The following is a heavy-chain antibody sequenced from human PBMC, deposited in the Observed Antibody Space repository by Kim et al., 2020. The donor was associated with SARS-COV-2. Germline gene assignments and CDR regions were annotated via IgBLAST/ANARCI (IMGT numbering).Heavy chain of an antibody. CDR3: ARSIGFDYDSSGYYPWYFDL. V-gene: IGHV4-30-2*01. CDR1: GGSISSGGYS. J-gene: IGHJ2*01. CDR2: IYHSGST. Sequence: SETLSLTCAVSGGSISSGGYSWSWIRQPPGKGLEWIGYIYHSGSTYYNPSLKSRVTISVDRSKNQFSLKLSSVTAADTAVYYCARSIGFDYDSSGYYPWYFDLWGRGTLVTVSS. D-gene: IGHD3-22*01.